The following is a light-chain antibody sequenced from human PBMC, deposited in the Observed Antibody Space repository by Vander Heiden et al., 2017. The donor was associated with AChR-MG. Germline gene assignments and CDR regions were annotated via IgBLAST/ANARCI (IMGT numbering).Light chain of an antibody. CDR3: QSYDSSLSAWV. CDR1: YSNIGAGYD. V-gene: IGLV1-40*01. Sequence: QSVLTQPPSVSGAPGQRVPISCTGSYSNIGAGYDVHWYQHLPGTAPKLLIYGNTNRPSGVPDRFSGSRSGTSASLAITGLQAEDEADYYCQSYDSSLSAWVFGGGTKLSVL. CDR2: GNT. J-gene: IGLJ3*02.